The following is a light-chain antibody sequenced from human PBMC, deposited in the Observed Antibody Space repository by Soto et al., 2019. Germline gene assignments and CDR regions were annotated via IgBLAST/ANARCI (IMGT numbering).Light chain of an antibody. Sequence: EIVLTQSPGTLSLSPGERATLSCRASQNVGRNYVAWYQQKPGQAPRLLFFAASGRVTGIPDRFSGSGSGTDFTLTITRLEPEDFALYFCQQYGSSPPYTFGQGTTLEIK. CDR2: AAS. CDR1: QNVGRNY. CDR3: QQYGSSPPYT. V-gene: IGKV3-20*01. J-gene: IGKJ2*01.